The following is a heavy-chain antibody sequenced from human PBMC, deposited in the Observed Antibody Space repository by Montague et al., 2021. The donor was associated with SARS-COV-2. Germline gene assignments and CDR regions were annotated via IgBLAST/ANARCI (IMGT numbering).Heavy chain of an antibody. CDR1: GGSISPYY. J-gene: IGHJ6*02. Sequence: SETLSLTCTVSGGSISPYYWSWIRQSPGKGLECIGYTSYSGSTDYNPPLKSRVTISIDTSKNQFSLKLSSVTAADTAVYYCARWGEYYDSPYYYYAMDVWGQGTTVTVS. D-gene: IGHD3-3*01. CDR2: TSYSGST. CDR3: ARWGEYYDSPYYYYAMDV. V-gene: IGHV4-59*12.